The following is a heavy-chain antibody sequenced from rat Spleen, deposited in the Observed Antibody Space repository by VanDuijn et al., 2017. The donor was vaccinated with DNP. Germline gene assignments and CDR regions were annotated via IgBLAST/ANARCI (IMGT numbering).Heavy chain of an antibody. Sequence: EVQLQESGPGLVQPSQSLSLTCSVTGYSITSNYWAWLRKFPGNKMEWIGYINYSGSTGYNPSLKSRISITRDTSKNQFFLQLNSVTTEDTATYYCARGVSSYYGYNSYWYFDFWGPGTMVTVSS. CDR1: GYSITSNY. J-gene: IGHJ1*01. D-gene: IGHD1-9*01. CDR2: INYSGST. V-gene: IGHV3-1*01. CDR3: ARGVSSYYGYNSYWYFDF.